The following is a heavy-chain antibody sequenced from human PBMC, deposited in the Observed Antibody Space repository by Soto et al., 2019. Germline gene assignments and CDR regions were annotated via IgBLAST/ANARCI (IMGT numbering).Heavy chain of an antibody. D-gene: IGHD1-7*01. CDR1: GYTFTSYD. CDR3: AGGNWNYVGHWFDP. J-gene: IGHJ5*02. V-gene: IGHV1-8*01. CDR2: MNPNSGNT. Sequence: QVQLVQSGAEVKKPGASVKVSCKASGYTFTSYDINWVRQATGQGLEWMGWMNPNSGNTGFAQKFQGRVTMTRNTSISRAYMELSSLRSEDTAVDYCAGGNWNYVGHWFDPWGQGTLVTVSS.